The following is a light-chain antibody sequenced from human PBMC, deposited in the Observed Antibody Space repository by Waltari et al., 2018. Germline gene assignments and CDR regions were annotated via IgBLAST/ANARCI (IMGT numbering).Light chain of an antibody. CDR3: SSYTSSKTYV. CDR1: SRDVGRYKY. J-gene: IGLJ1*01. CDR2: DVS. V-gene: IGLV2-14*03. Sequence: QSALTQPASVSGSPGQSITTPCTGSSRDVGRYKYVSWYQQNPGKAPKLIIHDVSDRPLGVSNRFSGSKFGNTASLTISGLQAEDEADYYCSSYTSSKTYVFGTGTKVTVL.